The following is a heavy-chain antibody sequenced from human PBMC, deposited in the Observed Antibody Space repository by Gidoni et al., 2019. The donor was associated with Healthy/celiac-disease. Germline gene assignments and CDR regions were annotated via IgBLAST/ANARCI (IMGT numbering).Heavy chain of an antibody. CDR1: GFTFSGSA. V-gene: IGHV3-73*01. Sequence: EVQLVESGGGLVQPGGSLKLSCAASGFTFSGSAMHWVRQASGKGLEWVGRIRSKANSYATAYAASVKGRFTISRDDSKNTAYLQMNSLKTEDTAVYYCTRPPQFDYDYWGQGTLVTVSS. J-gene: IGHJ4*02. CDR2: IRSKANSYAT. CDR3: TRPPQFDYDY. D-gene: IGHD3-16*01.